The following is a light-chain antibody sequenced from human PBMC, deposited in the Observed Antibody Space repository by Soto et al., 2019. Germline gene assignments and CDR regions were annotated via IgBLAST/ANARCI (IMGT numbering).Light chain of an antibody. J-gene: IGKJ1*01. CDR2: GAS. Sequence: EIVLTQSPGTLSLSPGERATLSCRASQSFSSNFLAWYQQKPGQAPRLLIYGASTRATGFPDRFSGSGSGTDFTLTISRLEPEDFAVYYCQQYGSSGTFGQGTKVDI. CDR3: QQYGSSGT. CDR1: QSFSSNF. V-gene: IGKV3-20*01.